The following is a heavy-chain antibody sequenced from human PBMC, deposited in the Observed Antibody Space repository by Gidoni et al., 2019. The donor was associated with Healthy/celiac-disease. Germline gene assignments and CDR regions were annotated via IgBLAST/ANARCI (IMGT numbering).Heavy chain of an antibody. J-gene: IGHJ4*02. CDR2: INHSGST. D-gene: IGHD3-3*01. CDR1: GGSFSGYY. Sequence: QVQLQQWGAGLLKPSETLSLTCAVYGGSFSGYYWSWIRQPPGNGLEWLWEINHSGSTNYNPSLKSRVTISVDTSKNQFSLKLSSVTAADTAVYYCARVFSLPIDFCSGYPKAGNFDYWGQGTLVTVSS. CDR3: ARVFSLPIDFCSGYPKAGNFDY. V-gene: IGHV4-34*01.